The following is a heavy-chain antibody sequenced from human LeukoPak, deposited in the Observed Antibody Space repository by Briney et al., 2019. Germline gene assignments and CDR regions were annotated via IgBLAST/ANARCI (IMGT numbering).Heavy chain of an antibody. CDR3: ARGWSQYSSSLDY. CDR2: IWYDGSNK. J-gene: IGHJ4*02. Sequence: GGSLRLSCAASGFTFSSYGMHWVRQAPGKGLEWVAVIWYDGSNKYYADSVKGRFTISRDNSKSTLYLQMNSLRAEDTAVYYCARGWSQYSSSLDYWGQGTLVTVSS. V-gene: IGHV3-33*01. D-gene: IGHD6-13*01. CDR1: GFTFSSYG.